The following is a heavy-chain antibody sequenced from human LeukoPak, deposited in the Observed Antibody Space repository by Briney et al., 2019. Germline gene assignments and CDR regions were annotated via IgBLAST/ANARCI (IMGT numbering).Heavy chain of an antibody. V-gene: IGHV3-23*01. D-gene: IGHD3-22*01. CDR2: ISGSGGSS. CDR3: AREGAGDYYDSSDQIDY. Sequence: PGGSLRLSCAASGFTFRSYAMSWVRQAPGKGLEWVSAISGSGGSSYYADSVKGRFTISRDNSKNTLHLQMNSLRAEDTAIYYCAREGAGDYYDSSDQIDYWGQGTLVTVSS. CDR1: GFTFRSYA. J-gene: IGHJ4*02.